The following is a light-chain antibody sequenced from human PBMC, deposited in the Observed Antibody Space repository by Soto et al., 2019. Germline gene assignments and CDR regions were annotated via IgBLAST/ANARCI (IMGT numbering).Light chain of an antibody. CDR1: QHVDSNY. J-gene: IGKJ2*01. CDR2: STS. Sequence: EIVLTQSPGALSLSPGETATLSCRASQHVDSNYVAWYKQTPGQPPRLLIRSTSFRATGVPDRFSGSGSGTDFTLTISRLEPEDFGVYYCQQYVGSPGTFGLGTKLEIK. CDR3: QQYVGSPGT. V-gene: IGKV3-20*01.